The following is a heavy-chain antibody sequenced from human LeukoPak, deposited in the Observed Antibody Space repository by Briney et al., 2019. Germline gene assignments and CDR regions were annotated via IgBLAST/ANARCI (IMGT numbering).Heavy chain of an antibody. D-gene: IGHD4-17*01. CDR2: TYTSGST. CDR3: ARLDYGGHYFDY. CDR1: GGSISSYY. Sequence: SETLSLTCTVSGGSISSYYWSWIRQPAGKGLEWIGRTYTSGSTNYNPSLKSRVTMSVDTSKNQFSLKLSSMTAADTAVYYCARLDYGGHYFDYWGQGTPVTVSS. V-gene: IGHV4-4*07. J-gene: IGHJ4*02.